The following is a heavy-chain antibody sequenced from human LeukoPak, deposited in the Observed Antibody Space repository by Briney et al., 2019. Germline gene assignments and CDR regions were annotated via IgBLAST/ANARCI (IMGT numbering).Heavy chain of an antibody. J-gene: IGHJ4*02. CDR3: AKDRRPGLRFLEWLFD. Sequence: PGGSLRLSCAASGFTFSSYEMNWVRQAPGKGLEWVSYISSSGSTIYYADSVKGRFTISRDNSKNSLYLQMNGLRAEDTALYYCAKDRRPGLRFLEWLFDWGQGTLVTVSS. V-gene: IGHV3-48*03. CDR2: ISSSGSTI. D-gene: IGHD3-3*01. CDR1: GFTFSSYE.